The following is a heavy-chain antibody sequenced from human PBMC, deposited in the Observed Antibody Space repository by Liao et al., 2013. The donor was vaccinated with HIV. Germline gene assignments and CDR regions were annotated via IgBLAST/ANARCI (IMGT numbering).Heavy chain of an antibody. CDR3: ATELDSSSWPVPFDY. CDR2: INHSGGT. J-gene: IGHJ4*02. D-gene: IGHD6-13*01. CDR1: GASFSAYY. V-gene: IGHV4-34*01. Sequence: QVQLQQWGAGLLKPSETLSLTCTVYGASFSAYYWSWIRQPPGKGLEWIGEINHSGGTNYNPSLKSRVTISVDTSKNQFSLKLRSVTAADTAVYYCATELDSSSWPVPFDYWGQGTLVTVSS.